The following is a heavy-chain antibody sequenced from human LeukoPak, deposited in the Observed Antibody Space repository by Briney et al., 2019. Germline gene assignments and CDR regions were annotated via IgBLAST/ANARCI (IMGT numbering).Heavy chain of an antibody. CDR1: GGSISSSNW. Sequence: SGTLSLTCAVSGGSISSSNWWSWVRQPPGKGLEWIGEIYHSGSTNYNPSLKSRVTISVDKSKNQFSLRLSSVTTADTAVYYCARQTVSHDTSSVGNWLDPWGQGTLVTVSS. V-gene: IGHV4-4*02. D-gene: IGHD6-6*01. CDR3: ARQTVSHDTSSVGNWLDP. CDR2: IYHSGST. J-gene: IGHJ5*02.